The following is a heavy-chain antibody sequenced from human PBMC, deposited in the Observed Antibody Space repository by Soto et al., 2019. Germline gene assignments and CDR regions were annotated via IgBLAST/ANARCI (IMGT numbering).Heavy chain of an antibody. V-gene: IGHV6-1*01. D-gene: IGHD6-13*01. CDR1: GDSVSSNSAA. CDR2: TYYRSKWYN. CDR3: ARGAIAAAGEPYYYYGMDV. J-gene: IGHJ6*02. Sequence: SRTLSLTCAISGDSVSSNSAAWNSIRQSPWSGIEWLGRTYYRSKWYNDYAVTVKSGITINPDTSKNQFSLQLNSVTPEDTAVYYGARGAIAAAGEPYYYYGMDVWGQGTTVTVSS.